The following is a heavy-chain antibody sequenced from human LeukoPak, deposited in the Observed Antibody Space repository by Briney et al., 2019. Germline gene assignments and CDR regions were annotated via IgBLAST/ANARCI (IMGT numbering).Heavy chain of an antibody. Sequence: GGSLRLSCSAAAFTFSSSAMHWVRQAPGKGLEYVSAIVSNGGSTYYADSVKGRFTISRDNSKNTLYLQMSSLRAEDTAVYYCVKPSGYSGYGYFFDYWGQGTLVTVSS. CDR1: AFTFSSSA. CDR3: VKPSGYSGYGYFFDY. CDR2: IVSNGGST. D-gene: IGHD5-12*01. J-gene: IGHJ4*02. V-gene: IGHV3-64D*06.